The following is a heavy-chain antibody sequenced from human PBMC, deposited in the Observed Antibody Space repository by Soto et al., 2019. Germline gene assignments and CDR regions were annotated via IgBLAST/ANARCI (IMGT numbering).Heavy chain of an antibody. CDR1: GGSISGYY. D-gene: IGHD6-25*01. CDR3: AREGSGEAFDI. V-gene: IGHV4-59*01. J-gene: IGHJ3*02. CDR2: IYYSGST. Sequence: SETLSLTCTVSGGSISGYYWSWIRQPPGKGLEWIGYIYYSGSTNYNPSLKSRVTISVDTSKNQFSLKLSSVTAADTAVYYCAREGSGEAFDIWGQGTMVTVSS.